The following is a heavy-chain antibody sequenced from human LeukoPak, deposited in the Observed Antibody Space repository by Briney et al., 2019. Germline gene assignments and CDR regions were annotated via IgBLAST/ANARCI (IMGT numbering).Heavy chain of an antibody. CDR3: ARWDDYVWGSYRYFDY. D-gene: IGHD3-16*02. Sequence: GGSLRLSCAASGFTFSSYSMNWVRQAPGKGLEWVSSISSSSSYIYYADSVKGRFTISRDNAKNSLYLQMNSLRAEDTAVYYCARWDDYVWGSYRYFDYWGQGTLVTVSS. CDR2: ISSSSSYI. V-gene: IGHV3-21*01. J-gene: IGHJ4*02. CDR1: GFTFSSYS.